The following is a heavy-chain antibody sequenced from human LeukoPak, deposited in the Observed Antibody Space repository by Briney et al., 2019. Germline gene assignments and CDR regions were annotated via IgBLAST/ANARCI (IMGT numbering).Heavy chain of an antibody. D-gene: IGHD4-17*01. CDR3: AVKVYGDPWDY. V-gene: IGHV4-38-2*01. CDR1: GYSSSSGYY. Sequence: SETLSLTCAVSGYSSSSGYYWGWIRQPPGKGLEWIGSIYHNGSTYYNPPRKSRVTIEVDTCTNHFSLKRISVTAAATALYDCAVKVYGDPWDYWGQGTLVTVSS. CDR2: IYHNGST. J-gene: IGHJ4*02.